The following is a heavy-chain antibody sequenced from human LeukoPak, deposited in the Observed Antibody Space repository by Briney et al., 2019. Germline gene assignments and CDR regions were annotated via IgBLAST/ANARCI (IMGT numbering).Heavy chain of an antibody. CDR2: IRYDGSNK. CDR3: AKGGIAVASTSYYYYMDV. Sequence: GGSLRLSCAASGFTFSSYGIHWVRQAPGKGLEWVAFIRYDGSNKYYTDSVKGRFTISRDNSKNTLYLQMNSLRAEDTAVYYCAKGGIAVASTSYYYYMDVWGKGTTVTVSS. V-gene: IGHV3-30*02. J-gene: IGHJ6*03. CDR1: GFTFSSYG. D-gene: IGHD6-19*01.